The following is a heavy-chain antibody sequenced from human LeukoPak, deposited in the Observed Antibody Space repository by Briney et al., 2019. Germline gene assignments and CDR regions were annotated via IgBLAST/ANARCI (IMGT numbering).Heavy chain of an antibody. CDR2: ISSSSSYI. D-gene: IGHD2-15*01. V-gene: IGHV3-21*01. Sequence: GGSLRLSCAASGFTFSSYSMNWVRQAPGKGLEWVSSISSSSSYIYYADSVKGRFTISRDNAKDSLYLQMNSLRAEDTAVYYCARAYCSGGSCYPFDYWGQGTLVTVSS. CDR1: GFTFSSYS. CDR3: ARAYCSGGSCYPFDY. J-gene: IGHJ4*02.